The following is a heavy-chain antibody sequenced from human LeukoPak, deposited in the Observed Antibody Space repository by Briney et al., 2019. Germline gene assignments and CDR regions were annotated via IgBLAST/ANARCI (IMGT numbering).Heavy chain of an antibody. CDR3: AKGWTNYYDSSGYYLTGY. CDR1: GFTFSSYG. Sequence: GGSLRLSCAASGFTFSSYGMHWVRQAPGKGLEWVAFIRYDGSNKYYADSVKGRFTISRDNSKNTLYLQMNSLRAEDTAVYYCAKGWTNYYDSSGYYLTGYWGQGTLVTVSS. CDR2: IRYDGSNK. V-gene: IGHV3-30*02. D-gene: IGHD3-22*01. J-gene: IGHJ4*02.